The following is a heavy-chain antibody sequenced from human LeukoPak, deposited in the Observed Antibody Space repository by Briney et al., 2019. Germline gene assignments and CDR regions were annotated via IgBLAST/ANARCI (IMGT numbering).Heavy chain of an antibody. CDR3: AGPYDTTGHAFDY. D-gene: IGHD3-22*01. CDR1: GFTFGGSA. CDR2: IRTKGNNYAT. J-gene: IGHJ4*02. Sequence: GGSLRLSCAASGFTFGGSAMHWVRQASGKGPEWVGRIRTKGNNYATAYAASVEGRFTISRDDSKNTAYLQMNSLKTEDTAVYYCAGPYDTTGHAFDYWGRGTLVTVSS. V-gene: IGHV3-73*01.